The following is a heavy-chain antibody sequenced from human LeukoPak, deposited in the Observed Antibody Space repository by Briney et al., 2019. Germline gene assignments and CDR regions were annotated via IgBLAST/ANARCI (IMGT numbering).Heavy chain of an antibody. J-gene: IGHJ4*02. Sequence: ASVKVSCKASGYTFTIYGISWVRQAPGQGLEWMGWISAYNGNTNYARKLQGRVTMTTDTSTSTAYMELRSLRSDDTAVYYCARDLRMVRAFDYWGQGTLVTVSS. CDR1: GYTFTIYG. D-gene: IGHD3-10*01. CDR2: ISAYNGNT. V-gene: IGHV1-18*01. CDR3: ARDLRMVRAFDY.